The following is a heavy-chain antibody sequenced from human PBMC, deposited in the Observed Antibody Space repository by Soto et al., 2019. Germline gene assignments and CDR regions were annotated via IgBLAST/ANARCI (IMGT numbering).Heavy chain of an antibody. V-gene: IGHV4-39*01. D-gene: IGHD2-8*01. CDR3: ARYCTNGVCYFDY. J-gene: IGHJ4*02. CDR2: IYYSGST. CDR1: GGSISSSSYY. Sequence: PSETLSLTCTVSGGSISSSSYYWGWIRQPPGKGLEWIGSIYYSGSTYYNPSLKSRVTISVDTSKNQFSLKLSSVTAAYSAVYYCARYCTNGVCYFDYWGQGTLVTVSS.